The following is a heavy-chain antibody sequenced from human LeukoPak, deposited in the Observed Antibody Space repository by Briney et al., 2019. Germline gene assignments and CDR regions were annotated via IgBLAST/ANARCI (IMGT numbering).Heavy chain of an antibody. J-gene: IGHJ4*02. D-gene: IGHD2-21*02. Sequence: GESLQISCRVFGYAFADYWIGWVRQVPRRGLEWMGIIYPGDSDTRYSPSFQGQVTISADKSISTAYLQWSSLKASDTAMYYCARLESGGDVGYWGQGTLVTVSS. CDR2: IYPGDSDT. V-gene: IGHV5-51*01. CDR3: ARLESGGDVGY. CDR1: GYAFADYW.